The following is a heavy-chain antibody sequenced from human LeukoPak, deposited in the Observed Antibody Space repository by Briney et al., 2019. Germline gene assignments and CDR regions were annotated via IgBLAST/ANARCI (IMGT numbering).Heavy chain of an antibody. Sequence: GESLKISCKGSGYSFATYWIGWVRQMPGRGLEWMGINYPGDSDTTYSPSFQGQVTMSADKSISTAYLQWSSLKASDTAMYYCARRVSSSGFDAFDVWGQGTMVTVSS. V-gene: IGHV5-51*01. CDR2: NYPGDSDT. CDR1: GYSFATYW. D-gene: IGHD5-12*01. J-gene: IGHJ3*01. CDR3: ARRVSSSGFDAFDV.